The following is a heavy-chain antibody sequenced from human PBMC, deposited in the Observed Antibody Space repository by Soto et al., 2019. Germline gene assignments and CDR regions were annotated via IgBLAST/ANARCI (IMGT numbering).Heavy chain of an antibody. Sequence: GESLQISCAVSGFNVRSYWMSWVRQAPGKGLEWVASIKEDGSEIYYLQSVRGRFAISRDSAGNALQLAMNYLSAEDTATYFCARDIGFDYVNWGQGTLVTVSS. V-gene: IGHV3-7*01. D-gene: IGHD3-16*01. CDR3: ARDIGFDYVN. J-gene: IGHJ4*02. CDR1: GFNVRSYW. CDR2: IKEDGSEI.